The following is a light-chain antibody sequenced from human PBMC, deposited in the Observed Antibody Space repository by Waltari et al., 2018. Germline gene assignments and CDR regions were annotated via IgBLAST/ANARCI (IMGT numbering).Light chain of an antibody. CDR3: QVWDTSTDHYVV. Sequence: SYVLTQPPSVSVAPGSTATITCGGDNIGSKSVHWYQQKPGQAPVLVMYDNSDRPSGSPERFSGSNSVNTATLTISRVEAGYEADYYCQVWDTSTDHYVVFGGGTKLTV. CDR2: DNS. CDR1: NIGSKS. J-gene: IGLJ2*01. V-gene: IGLV3-21*04.